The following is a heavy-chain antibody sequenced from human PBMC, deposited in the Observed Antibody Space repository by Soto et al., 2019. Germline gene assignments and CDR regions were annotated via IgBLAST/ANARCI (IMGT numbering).Heavy chain of an antibody. Sequence: PSDTLALTFDVYGWPFSGYIWTWIGQTPGKGLQWIGQINHSGSANYNPSLKSRVTISVDTSKNQFSLKLSSVTAADTAVYYCARFPNYYASSGPADAFDIWGQGTMVT. CDR3: ARFPNYYASSGPADAFDI. J-gene: IGHJ3*02. D-gene: IGHD3-22*01. CDR1: GWPFSGYI. V-gene: IGHV4-34*01. CDR2: INHSGSA.